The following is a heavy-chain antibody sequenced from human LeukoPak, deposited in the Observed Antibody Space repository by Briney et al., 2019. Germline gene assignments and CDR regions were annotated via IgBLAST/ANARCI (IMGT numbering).Heavy chain of an antibody. CDR2: IAHDGSNK. CDR3: ARSYLRGAITMLRGVANRGAFDI. V-gene: IGHV3-30*03. CDR1: GFTFSNYV. Sequence: GGSLRLSCAASGFTFSNYVMQWVRQAPGKGLEWAALIAHDGSNKYYADSVKGRFTISRDSSKNTLYLQMNSLRAADTAVYYCARSYLRGAITMLRGVANRGAFDIWGQGTMVTVSS. D-gene: IGHD3-10*01. J-gene: IGHJ3*02.